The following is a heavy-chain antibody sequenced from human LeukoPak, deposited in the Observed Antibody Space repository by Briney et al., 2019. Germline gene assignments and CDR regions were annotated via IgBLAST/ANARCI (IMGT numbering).Heavy chain of an antibody. D-gene: IGHD3-22*01. CDR2: INPSGGST. J-gene: IGHJ4*02. CDR3: ARDHYYDSSGYYYYFDY. V-gene: IGHV1-46*01. Sequence: ASVKVSCKASGYTFTSYYMHWVRQAPGQGLEWMGIINPSGGSTSYAQKFQGRVTMTRDMSTSTVYMELSSLRSEDTAVYYCARDHYYDSSGYYYYFDYWGQGTLVTVSS. CDR1: GYTFTSYY.